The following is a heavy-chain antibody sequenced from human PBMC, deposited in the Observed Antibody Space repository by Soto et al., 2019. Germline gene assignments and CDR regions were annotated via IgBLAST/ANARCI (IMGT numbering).Heavy chain of an antibody. D-gene: IGHD5-12*01. CDR1: GGSFSSYT. Sequence: QVQLVQSGAEVKKPGSSVKVSCKASGGSFSSYTFSWVRQAPGQGLEWMGRITPTHHIANYAQKFQGRVTITADEPSGTDYMDLSRLKSDDTAVYYFARHKGMATVLDYWGQGTLVTVSS. CDR2: ITPTHHIA. CDR3: ARHKGMATVLDY. V-gene: IGHV1-69*02. J-gene: IGHJ4*02.